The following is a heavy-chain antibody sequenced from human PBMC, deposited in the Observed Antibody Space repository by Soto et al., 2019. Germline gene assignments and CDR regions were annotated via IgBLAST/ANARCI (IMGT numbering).Heavy chain of an antibody. D-gene: IGHD2-15*01. CDR2: LTVTGDSA. CDR3: AKNGCSYPACYPYYYYVDV. Sequence: EVQLLESGGGLVQPGGSLRLSCAASGFRLSDSAVSWVRQAPGKGLELVSSLTVTGDSAFYSASVKGRFTISRDISKSTLYLQMNSLRAEDTAVYYCAKNGCSYPACYPYYYYVDVWGRGTTVTFSS. CDR1: GFRLSDSA. V-gene: IGHV3-23*01. J-gene: IGHJ6*03.